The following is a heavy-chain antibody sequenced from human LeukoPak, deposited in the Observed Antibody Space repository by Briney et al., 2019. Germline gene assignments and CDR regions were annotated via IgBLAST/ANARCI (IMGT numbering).Heavy chain of an antibody. CDR1: GGTFSSYA. Sequence: SVKVSCEASGGTFSSYAISWVRQAPGQGLEWMGGIIPIFGTANYAQKFQGRVTITADESTSTAYMELSSLRSEDTAVYYCARTRLWFGEHNWFDPWGQGTLVTVSS. D-gene: IGHD3-10*01. J-gene: IGHJ5*02. V-gene: IGHV1-69*13. CDR2: IIPIFGTA. CDR3: ARTRLWFGEHNWFDP.